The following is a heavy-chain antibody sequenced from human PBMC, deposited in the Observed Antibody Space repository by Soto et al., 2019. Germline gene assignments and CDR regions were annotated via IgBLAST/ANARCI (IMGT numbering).Heavy chain of an antibody. Sequence: PGGSLRLSCTASGFTFGDYAMSWVRQAPGKGLVWVGFISSNARGGTKEYAVSVQGSFTISRNDSKNIPYLQMNSLKTEHTAVYYCTFLWFGEISPAWFDPLGQGTLVTVSS. CDR3: TFLWFGEISPAWFDP. CDR1: GFTFGDYA. J-gene: IGHJ5*02. CDR2: ISSNARGGTK. V-gene: IGHV3-49*04. D-gene: IGHD3-10*01.